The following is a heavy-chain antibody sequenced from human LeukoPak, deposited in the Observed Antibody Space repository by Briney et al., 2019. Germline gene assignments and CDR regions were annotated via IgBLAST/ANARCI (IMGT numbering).Heavy chain of an antibody. CDR1: GFTFSNYA. V-gene: IGHV3-15*01. J-gene: IGHJ4*02. Sequence: GGSLKLSCAASGFTFSNYAMTWVRQAPGKGLEWVGRIKSKTDGGTTDYAAPVKGRFTISRDDSKNTLYLQMNSLKTEDTAVYYCTTVAVPGWLNDYWGQGTLVAVSS. CDR2: IKSKTDGGTT. CDR3: TTVAVPGWLNDY. D-gene: IGHD6-19*01.